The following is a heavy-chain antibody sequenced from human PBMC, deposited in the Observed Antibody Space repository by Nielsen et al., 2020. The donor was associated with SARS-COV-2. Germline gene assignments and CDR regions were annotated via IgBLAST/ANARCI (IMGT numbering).Heavy chain of an antibody. CDR3: AKGHDDSWSPFLYLDN. D-gene: IGHD6-13*01. Sequence: GESLKISCAVSGFTSRSYAMSWVRRAPGKGLEWVSAISASGSSTCYGDAVKGRFTISRDNAINTLYLQMNSLRAEDTAVYYCAKGHDDSWSPFLYLDNWGQGTLVTASS. V-gene: IGHV3-23*01. J-gene: IGHJ4*02. CDR1: GFTSRSYA. CDR2: ISASGSST.